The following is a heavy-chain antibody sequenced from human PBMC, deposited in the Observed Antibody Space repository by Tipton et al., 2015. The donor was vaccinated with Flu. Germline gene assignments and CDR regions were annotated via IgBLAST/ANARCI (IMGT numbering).Heavy chain of an antibody. CDR2: IIPIFGTA. CDR3: ATPRVVTKDYYYGMDV. Sequence: QLVQSGAEVKKPGSSVKVSCKASGGTFSSYAISWVRQAPGQGLEWMGGIIPIFGTANYAQKFQGRVTITADESTSTAYMELSSLRSEDTAVYYCATPRVVTKDYYYGMDVWGQGPTVTVSS. J-gene: IGHJ6*02. CDR1: GGTFSSYA. D-gene: IGHD2-21*02. V-gene: IGHV1-69*01.